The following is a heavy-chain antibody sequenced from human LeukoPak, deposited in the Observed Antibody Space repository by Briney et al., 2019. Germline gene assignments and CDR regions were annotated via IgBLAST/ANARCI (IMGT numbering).Heavy chain of an antibody. CDR3: ARHRGVRGVIKRTGFDP. V-gene: IGHV4-34*01. D-gene: IGHD3-10*01. CDR2: INHSGST. J-gene: IGHJ5*02. CDR1: GGSISTYF. Sequence: SETLSLTCTVSGGSISTYFWSWIRQPPGKGLEWIGEINHSGSTNYNPSLKSRVTISVNTSKNQFSLKLSSVTAADTAVYYCARHRGVRGVIKRTGFDPWGQGTLVTVSS.